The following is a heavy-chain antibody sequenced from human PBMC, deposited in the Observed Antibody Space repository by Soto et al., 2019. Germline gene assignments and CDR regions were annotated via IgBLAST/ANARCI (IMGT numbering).Heavy chain of an antibody. CDR3: ARGTIPYYYYGMDV. Sequence: QVQLQESGPGLVKPSETLSLTCTVSGDSISSYYWTWIRQPPGEGLEWIGYIYDSGRTYYNPSLKSRVTISVETSKNQFSLRLSSVSAADTAVYYCARGTIPYYYYGMDVWGQGATVTVSS. CDR2: IYDSGRT. V-gene: IGHV4-59*01. D-gene: IGHD3-10*01. J-gene: IGHJ6*02. CDR1: GDSISSYY.